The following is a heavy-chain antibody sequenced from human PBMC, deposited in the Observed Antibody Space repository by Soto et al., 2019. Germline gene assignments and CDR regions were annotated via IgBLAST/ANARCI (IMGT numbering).Heavy chain of an antibody. Sequence: GGSLRLSCAASGFTFSSYAMNWVRQAPGKGLEWVSGISGSGESTFYADSVRGRFTISRDNSKNTLYLQLNSLRAEDTAGYFCAKDLEYQPRGMDVWGQGTTVTVSS. V-gene: IGHV3-23*01. D-gene: IGHD2-2*01. J-gene: IGHJ6*02. CDR3: AKDLEYQPRGMDV. CDR1: GFTFSSYA. CDR2: ISGSGEST.